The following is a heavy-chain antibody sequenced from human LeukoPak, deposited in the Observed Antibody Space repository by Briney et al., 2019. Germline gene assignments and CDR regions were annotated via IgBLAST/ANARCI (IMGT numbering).Heavy chain of an antibody. D-gene: IGHD3-3*01. J-gene: IGHJ5*02. CDR1: GYTFTSYY. Sequence: AASVKVSCKASGYTFTSYYMHWVRQAPGQGLEWMGIINPSGGSTSYAQKFQGRVTMTRDTSTSTVYMELSSLRSEDTAVYYCASHGYDFWSGYYKSGNWFDPWGQGTLVTVSS. CDR3: ASHGYDFWSGYYKSGNWFDP. V-gene: IGHV1-46*01. CDR2: INPSGGST.